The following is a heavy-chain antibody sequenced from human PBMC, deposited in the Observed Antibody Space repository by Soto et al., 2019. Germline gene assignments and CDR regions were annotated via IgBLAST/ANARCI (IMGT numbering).Heavy chain of an antibody. CDR3: ARHQRDDSSRKIDC. D-gene: IGHD3-16*01. J-gene: IGHJ4*02. CDR2: INPADSDI. CDR1: GYSFTSNW. V-gene: IGHV5-51*01. Sequence: LGEPLKISCQGSGYSFTSNWIGWVRQMPGKGLEWMGIINPADSDIKYSPSFRGQVTISADKSIGTAYLQWSSLKASDTAMYYCARHQRDDSSRKIDCWDQGPRVTVSS.